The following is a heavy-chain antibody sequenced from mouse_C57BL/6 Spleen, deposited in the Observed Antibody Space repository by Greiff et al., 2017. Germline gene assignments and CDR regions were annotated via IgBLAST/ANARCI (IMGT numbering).Heavy chain of an antibody. Sequence: QVQLQQPGAELVKPGASVKVSCTASGYTFTSYWMHWVKQRPGQGLEWIGRSHPSDSDTNYNQKFKGKATLTVDKSTSTAYMQLSSLTSEDSAVYFCAILGRDYYAMDYWGQGTSVTVSS. CDR2: SHPSDSDT. CDR3: AILGRDYYAMDY. J-gene: IGHJ4*01. CDR1: GYTFTSYW. D-gene: IGHD4-1*01. V-gene: IGHV1-74*01.